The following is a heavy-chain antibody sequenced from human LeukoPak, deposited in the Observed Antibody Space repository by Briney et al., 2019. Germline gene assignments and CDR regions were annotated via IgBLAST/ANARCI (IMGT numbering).Heavy chain of an antibody. J-gene: IGHJ6*03. CDR3: ARAIFGVVRDYYYYMDV. D-gene: IGHD3-3*01. V-gene: IGHV1-69*05. CDR1: GGTFSSYA. CDR2: IIPIFGTA. Sequence: SVKVSCKGSGGTFSSYAISWVRQAPGPGLEWMGGIIPIFGTANYAQKFQGRVTITTDESTSTAYMELSSLRSEDTAVYYCARAIFGVVRDYYYYMDVWGKGTTVTVSS.